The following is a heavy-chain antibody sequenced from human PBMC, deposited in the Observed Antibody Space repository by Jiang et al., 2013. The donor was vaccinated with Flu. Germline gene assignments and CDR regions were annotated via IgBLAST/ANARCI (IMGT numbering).Heavy chain of an antibody. Sequence: GSGLVKPSETLSLTCTVSGVSLTTHYWSWVRQPPGKGLEWVGYSYYSGGTNYNPSLKSRVTISLDTSKNQFSLRLSSVAAADTAVYYCARAGQYSSYGMDVWGQGTTV. CDR2: SYYSGGT. CDR1: GVSLTTHY. J-gene: IGHJ6*02. D-gene: IGHD4-11*01. CDR3: ARAGQYSSYGMDV. V-gene: IGHV4-59*11.